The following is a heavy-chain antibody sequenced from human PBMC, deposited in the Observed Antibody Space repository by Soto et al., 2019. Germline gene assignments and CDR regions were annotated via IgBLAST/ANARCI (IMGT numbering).Heavy chain of an antibody. J-gene: IGHJ4*02. CDR1: GGAIYSPSYY. CDR2: IYYSGST. Sequence: SETLSLTCTVSGGAIYSPSYYWGWIRQTPGKGLEYIGSIYYSGSTFNNPSLGRRVTISLDAPKKQVSLSLSSATAADTAVYYCARLSGRRFFEYWGQGALVT. D-gene: IGHD6-6*01. V-gene: IGHV4-39*01. CDR3: ARLSGRRFFEY.